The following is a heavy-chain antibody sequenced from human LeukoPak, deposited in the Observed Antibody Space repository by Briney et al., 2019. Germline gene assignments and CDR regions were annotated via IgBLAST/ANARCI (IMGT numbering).Heavy chain of an antibody. CDR1: GGSISSYY. CDR3: AREGLITIVRGVNFGY. J-gene: IGHJ4*02. Sequence: SEALSLTCTVSGGSISSYYWNWIRQPPGKGLEWIRYIYYSGSTNYNPSLKSRVTISVDTSKNQFSLKLTSVTAADTAVYYCAREGLITIVRGVNFGYWGQGTLVSVSS. CDR2: IYYSGST. V-gene: IGHV4-59*12. D-gene: IGHD3-10*01.